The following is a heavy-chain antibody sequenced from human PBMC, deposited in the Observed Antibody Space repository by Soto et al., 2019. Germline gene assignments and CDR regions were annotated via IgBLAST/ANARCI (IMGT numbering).Heavy chain of an antibody. CDR3: AKVGQAGGMDV. J-gene: IGHJ6*04. CDR1: GFTFSRYG. V-gene: IGHV3-30*18. Sequence: DLVESGGGVVQPGTSLRLSCAASGFTFSRYGMNWVRQAPGKGLEWVAAISYDGSNAYYVDAVKGRITISRDNAKNTLFLQMSSLSAEDTAVYYCAKVGQAGGMDVWGKGTTVIVSS. CDR2: ISYDGSNA.